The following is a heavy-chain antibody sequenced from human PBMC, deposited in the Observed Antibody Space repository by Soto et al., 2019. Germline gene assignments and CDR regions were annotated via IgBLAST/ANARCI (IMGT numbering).Heavy chain of an antibody. J-gene: IGHJ3*02. D-gene: IGHD6-6*01. CDR3: ARGIAARRPGGAFDI. CDR1: GYTFTGYY. Sequence: ASVNVSCKASGYTFTGYYMHLVRQAPGQGLEWMGWINPNSGGTNYAQKFQGWVTMTRDTSISTAYMELSRLRSDDTAVYYCARGIAARRPGGAFDIWGQATMVTVSS. V-gene: IGHV1-2*04. CDR2: INPNSGGT.